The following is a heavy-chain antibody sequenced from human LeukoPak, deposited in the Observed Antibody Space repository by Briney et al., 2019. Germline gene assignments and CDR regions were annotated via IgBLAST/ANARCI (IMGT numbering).Heavy chain of an antibody. J-gene: IGHJ4*02. CDR1: GLTFSSYA. Sequence: GGSLRLSCAASGLTFSSYAMHWVRQAPGKGLEWVAVISYDGSNKYYADSVKGRFTISRDNSKNTLYLQMNSLRAEDTAVYYCAREGAYYDFWSGYYLDYWGQGTLVTVSS. CDR3: AREGAYYDFWSGYYLDY. D-gene: IGHD3-3*01. CDR2: ISYDGSNK. V-gene: IGHV3-30-3*01.